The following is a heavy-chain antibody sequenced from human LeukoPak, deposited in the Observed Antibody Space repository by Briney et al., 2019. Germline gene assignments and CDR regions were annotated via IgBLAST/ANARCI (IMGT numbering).Heavy chain of an antibody. CDR2: ISYDGSKK. CDR1: GFTFSSNG. D-gene: IGHD6-13*01. Sequence: GRSLRLSSAASGFTFSSNGMHWVRQAPGKGLEWVAVISYDGSKKYYADSVKGRFTVSRDDSKNTLYLQMNSLRAEDTAVYYCAKDRSSSWAFDYWGQGTLVTVSS. CDR3: AKDRSSSWAFDY. J-gene: IGHJ4*02. V-gene: IGHV3-30*18.